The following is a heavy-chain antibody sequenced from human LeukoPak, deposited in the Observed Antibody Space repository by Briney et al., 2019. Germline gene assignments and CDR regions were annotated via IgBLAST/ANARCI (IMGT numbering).Heavy chain of an antibody. Sequence: GGSLRLSCAASGFTFSSYSMNWVRQAPGKGLEWVSSISSSSSYIYYADSVKGRFTISRDNAKNSLYLQMNSLRAEDTAVYYCAREKTYYYDTSGPDYWGQRTLVTVSS. CDR3: AREKTYYYDTSGPDY. CDR1: GFTFSSYS. J-gene: IGHJ4*02. CDR2: ISSSSSYI. D-gene: IGHD3-22*01. V-gene: IGHV3-21*01.